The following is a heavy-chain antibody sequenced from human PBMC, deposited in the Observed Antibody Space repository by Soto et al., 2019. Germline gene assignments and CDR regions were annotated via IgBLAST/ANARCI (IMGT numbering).Heavy chain of an antibody. CDR3: AKVQEFCGFNCYIVDS. CDR2: ISSSGGRT. CDR1: GFTFSNSA. D-gene: IGHD2-21*02. Sequence: GGSLRLSCVASGFTFSNSAMSWVRHVPGKGLEWAAGISSSGGRTNYADSVKGRFTISRDNSKDTLYLQMNSLRAEDTALYYCAKVQEFCGFNCYIVDSWGQGVPVTVSS. J-gene: IGHJ4*02. V-gene: IGHV3-23*01.